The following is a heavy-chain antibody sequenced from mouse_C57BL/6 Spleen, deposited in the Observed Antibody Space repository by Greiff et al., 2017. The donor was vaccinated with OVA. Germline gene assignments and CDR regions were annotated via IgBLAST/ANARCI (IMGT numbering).Heavy chain of an antibody. V-gene: IGHV1-4*01. J-gene: IGHJ2*01. D-gene: IGHD4-1*01. CDR1: GYTFTSYT. CDR2: INPSSGYT. Sequence: QVQLQQSGAELARPGASVKMSCKASGYTFTSYTMHWVKQRPGQGLEWIGYINPSSGYTKYNQKFKDKATLTADKSSSTAYMQLSSQTSEDSAVYYCAINWDYFDYWGQGTTLTVSS. CDR3: AINWDYFDY.